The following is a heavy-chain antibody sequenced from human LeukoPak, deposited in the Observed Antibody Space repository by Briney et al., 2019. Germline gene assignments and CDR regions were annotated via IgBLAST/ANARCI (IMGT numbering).Heavy chain of an antibody. J-gene: IGHJ4*02. V-gene: IGHV3-48*01. D-gene: IGHD3-10*01. CDR2: ISSTSSTI. CDR3: ARDTRLGDYYGSEGLY. Sequence: GGSLRLSCAASRFTFSTYSMNWVRQAPGKGLEWVSYISSTSSTIYYADSVKGRFTISRDNAKNSLYLQVNSLRAEDTAVYYCARDTRLGDYYGSEGLYWGQGTLVTVSS. CDR1: RFTFSTYS.